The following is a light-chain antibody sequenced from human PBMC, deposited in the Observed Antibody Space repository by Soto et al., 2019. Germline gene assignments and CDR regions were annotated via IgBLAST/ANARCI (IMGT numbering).Light chain of an antibody. CDR1: SSDVGSYNL. CDR2: EGS. Sequence: QSALTQPASVSGSPGQSITISCTGTSSDVGSYNLVSWYQQHPGKAPKLMIYEGSKRPSGVSNRFSGSKSGNTASLTISGLHAEDEADYYCCSYAGSSTDVVFGGGTQLTLL. V-gene: IGLV2-23*01. CDR3: CSYAGSSTDVV. J-gene: IGLJ2*01.